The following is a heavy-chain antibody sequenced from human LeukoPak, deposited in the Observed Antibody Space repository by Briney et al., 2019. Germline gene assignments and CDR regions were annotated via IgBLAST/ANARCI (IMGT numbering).Heavy chain of an antibody. V-gene: IGHV1-24*01. Sequence: ASVKVSCKVSGYTLTELSIHWVRRAPGKGLEWMGGFDPEDGESVYAQGFQGRVTMTEDVYTDTAYMDLSSLRSGDTAVYYCVTDGYCSGDSCNKGYWGQGTLVTVSS. J-gene: IGHJ4*02. CDR2: FDPEDGES. D-gene: IGHD2-15*01. CDR1: GYTLTELS. CDR3: VTDGYCSGDSCNKGY.